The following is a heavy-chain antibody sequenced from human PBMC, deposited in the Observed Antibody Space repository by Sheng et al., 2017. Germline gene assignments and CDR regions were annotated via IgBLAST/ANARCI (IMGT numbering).Heavy chain of an antibody. CDR3: AKPHLYSGSRMEFDY. Sequence: EVQLVESGGGLVQPGGSLRLSCVASRFTFNNYVMSWVRQAPGKGLEWVSTISGSGGSTHYADSVKGRFTISRDNSKNTLYLQMNSLRAEDTAVYFCAKPHLYSGSRMEFDYWGQGTLVTVSS. CDR1: RFTFNNYV. CDR2: ISGSGGST. D-gene: IGHD1-26*01. V-gene: IGHV3-23*04. J-gene: IGHJ4*02.